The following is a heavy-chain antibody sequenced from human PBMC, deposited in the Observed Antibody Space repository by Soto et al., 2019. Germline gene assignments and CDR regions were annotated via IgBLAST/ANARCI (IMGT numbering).Heavy chain of an antibody. Sequence: GGSLRLSCAASGFTFSSYGMHWVRQAPGKGLEWVAVISYDGSNKYYADSVKGRFTISRDNSKNTLYLQMNSLRAEDTAVYYCAKKTADCSGGSCYSLWWFDPWGQGTLVTVSS. CDR3: AKKTADCSGGSCYSLWWFDP. D-gene: IGHD2-15*01. CDR1: GFTFSSYG. J-gene: IGHJ5*02. V-gene: IGHV3-30*18. CDR2: ISYDGSNK.